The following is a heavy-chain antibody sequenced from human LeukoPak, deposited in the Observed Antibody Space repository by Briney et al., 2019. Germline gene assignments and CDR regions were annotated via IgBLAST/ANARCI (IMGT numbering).Heavy chain of an antibody. CDR3: AATGYNDFWSGYSFDY. D-gene: IGHD3-3*01. CDR2: ISGSSSTI. Sequence: GGSLRLSCAASGFTFSGYSMNWVRQAPGKGLEWASSISGSSSTIYYADSVKGRCTISRDNARNSLYLQMNSLRDEDTAVYYCAATGYNDFWSGYSFDYWGQGTLVTVSS. J-gene: IGHJ4*02. V-gene: IGHV3-48*02. CDR1: GFTFSGYS.